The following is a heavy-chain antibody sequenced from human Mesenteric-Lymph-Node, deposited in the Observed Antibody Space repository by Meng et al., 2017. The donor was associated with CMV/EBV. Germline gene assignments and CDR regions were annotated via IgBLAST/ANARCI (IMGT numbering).Heavy chain of an antibody. CDR1: SYTFNQYG. D-gene: IGHD1-1*01. CDR2: IIPIFGAA. CDR3: AREEGLEDAFDI. Sequence: CQASSYTFNQYGIAWMRQAPGQELGWMGGIIPIFGAANYAQKFQGRVTITADKSTSTAYMKLSSLRSEDTAVYYCAREEGLEDAFDIWGQGTMVTVSS. J-gene: IGHJ3*02. V-gene: IGHV1-69*06.